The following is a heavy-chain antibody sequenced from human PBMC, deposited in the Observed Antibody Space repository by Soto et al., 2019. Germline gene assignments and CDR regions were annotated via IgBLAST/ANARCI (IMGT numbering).Heavy chain of an antibody. CDR3: ATGYSSGWYVSYLDY. CDR2: IWYDGSNK. V-gene: IGHV3-33*01. CDR1: GFTFSSYG. J-gene: IGHJ4*02. D-gene: IGHD6-19*01. Sequence: PAGSLRLSCAASGFTFSSYGMHWVRQAPRKGLEWVAVIWYDGSNKYYADSVKGRFTISRDNSKNTLYLQMNSLRAEDTAVYHCATGYSSGWYVSYLDYWGQGTLVTVSS.